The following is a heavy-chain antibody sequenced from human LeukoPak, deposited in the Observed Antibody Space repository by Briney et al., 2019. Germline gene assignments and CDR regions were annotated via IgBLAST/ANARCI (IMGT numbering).Heavy chain of an antibody. CDR2: ISSSRSYI. CDR1: GFTFSSYS. Sequence: PGGSLRLSCAASGFTFSSYSMNWVRQAPGKGLEWVSSISSSRSYIYYADSEKGRFTISRDNAKNSLYLQMNSRRAEATAVYYCARSWPSEGYFDYWGQGTLVTVSS. J-gene: IGHJ4*02. CDR3: ARSWPSEGYFDY. D-gene: IGHD5-12*01. V-gene: IGHV3-21*01.